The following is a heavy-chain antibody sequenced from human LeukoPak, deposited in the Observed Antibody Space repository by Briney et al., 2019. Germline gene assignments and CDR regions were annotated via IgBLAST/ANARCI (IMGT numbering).Heavy chain of an antibody. Sequence: GGSLRLSCAASGFTFSSYAMHWVRQAPGKGLEWVAVISYDGSNKYYADSVKGRFSISRDNSKNTLYLQMNSLRAEDTAVYYCARAQSLTPRIPFDYWGQGTLVTVSS. CDR3: ARAQSLTPRIPFDY. D-gene: IGHD2-15*01. CDR1: GFTFSSYA. CDR2: ISYDGSNK. V-gene: IGHV3-30-3*01. J-gene: IGHJ4*02.